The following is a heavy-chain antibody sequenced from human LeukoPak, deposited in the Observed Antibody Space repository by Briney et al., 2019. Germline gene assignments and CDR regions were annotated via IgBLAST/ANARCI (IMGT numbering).Heavy chain of an antibody. V-gene: IGHV1-58*02. Sequence: ASVKVSCKASGFTFTSSAMQWVRQARGQRLEWIGWIVVGSGNTNYAQKFQERVTITRDMSTSTAYMELSSLRSEDTAVYYCAAEIAVASGIVLDPWGQGTLVTVSS. CDR3: AAEIAVASGIVLDP. J-gene: IGHJ5*02. D-gene: IGHD6-19*01. CDR1: GFTFTSSA. CDR2: IVVGSGNT.